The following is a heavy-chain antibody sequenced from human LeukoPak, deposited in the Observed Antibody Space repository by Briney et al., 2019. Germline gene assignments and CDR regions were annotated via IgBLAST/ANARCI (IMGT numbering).Heavy chain of an antibody. CDR1: GFTFSSYW. CDR2: IKQDGSEK. CDR3: AKGSYGDSYFDY. Sequence: PGGSLRLSCAASGFTFSSYWMSWVRQAPGKGLEWVANIKQDGSEKFYVDSVKGRFTISRDNAKNSLYLQMNSLRAEDTALYYCAKGSYGDSYFDYWGQGTLVTVSS. V-gene: IGHV3-7*03. J-gene: IGHJ4*02. D-gene: IGHD4-17*01.